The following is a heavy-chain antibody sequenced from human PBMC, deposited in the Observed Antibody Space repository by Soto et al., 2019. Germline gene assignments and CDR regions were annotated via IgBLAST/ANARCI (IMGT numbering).Heavy chain of an antibody. D-gene: IGHD3-10*01. J-gene: IGHJ4*02. CDR3: ARWWFGEFFDY. Sequence: QVQLQELGPGLVKPSQTLSLTCTVSGGSISSGDYYWSWIRQPPGKGLEWIGSIYYSGSTYYNPSLKRRVTISVDTSKNQFSLKLSSVTAADTAVYYCARWWFGEFFDYWGQGTLVTVSS. V-gene: IGHV4-30-4*01. CDR2: IYYSGST. CDR1: GGSISSGDYY.